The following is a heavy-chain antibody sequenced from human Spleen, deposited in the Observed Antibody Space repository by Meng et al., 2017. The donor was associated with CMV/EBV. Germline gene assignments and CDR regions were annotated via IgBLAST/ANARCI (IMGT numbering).Heavy chain of an antibody. CDR1: GFTFDDHA. D-gene: IGHD2-21*01. J-gene: IGHJ3*02. CDR2: IYSGGST. Sequence: GGSLRLSCAASGFTFDDHAMHWARQAPGKGLEWVSVIYSGGSTYYADALKGRFTISRYNSKNTLYLQMNSLRAEDTSVYYCARETVAYCGGDCLDAFEIWGQGTMVTVSS. CDR3: ARETVAYCGGDCLDAFEI. V-gene: IGHV3-66*02.